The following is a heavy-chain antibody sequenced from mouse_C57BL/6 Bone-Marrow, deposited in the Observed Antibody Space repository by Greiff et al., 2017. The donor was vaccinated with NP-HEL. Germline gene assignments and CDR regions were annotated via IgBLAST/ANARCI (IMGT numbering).Heavy chain of an antibody. Sequence: QVQLQQPGAELVKPGASVKMSCKASGYTFTSYWITWVKQRPGQGLEWIGDIYPGSGSTNYNEQFKSKATLTVDTSSSPAYMQHSSRTSEDSAVYYCAGSSYYYGSSPPWYFDVWGTGTTVTVSS. J-gene: IGHJ1*03. CDR1: GYTFTSYW. V-gene: IGHV1-55*01. D-gene: IGHD1-1*01. CDR2: IYPGSGST. CDR3: AGSSYYYGSSPPWYFDV.